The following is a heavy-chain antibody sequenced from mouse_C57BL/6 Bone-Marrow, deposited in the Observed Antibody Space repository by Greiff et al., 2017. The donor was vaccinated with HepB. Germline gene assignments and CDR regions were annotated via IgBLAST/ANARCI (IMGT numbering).Heavy chain of an antibody. Sequence: QVQLKQSGTELVKPGASVKLSCKASGYTFTSYWMHWVKQRPGQGLEWIGNINPSNGGTNYNEKFKSKATLTVDKSSSTAYMQLSSLTSEDSAVYYCARGALLWFYYFDYWGQGTTLTVSS. J-gene: IGHJ2*01. CDR3: ARGALLWFYYFDY. V-gene: IGHV1-53*01. CDR2: INPSNGGT. CDR1: GYTFTSYW. D-gene: IGHD2-2*01.